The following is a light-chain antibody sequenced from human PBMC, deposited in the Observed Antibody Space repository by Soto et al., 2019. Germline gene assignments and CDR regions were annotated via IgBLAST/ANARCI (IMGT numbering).Light chain of an antibody. V-gene: IGLV2-11*01. CDR3: CSYAGSTTYVV. J-gene: IGLJ2*01. CDR2: DVS. CDR1: SSDVGGYDF. Sequence: QSALTQPRSVSGSPGQSVTISCTGTSSDVGGYDFVSWHQQHPGKAPKLMISDVSKRPSGVSSRFSGSKSGNTASLTISGLQAEDEADYYCCSYAGSTTYVVFGGGTKLTVL.